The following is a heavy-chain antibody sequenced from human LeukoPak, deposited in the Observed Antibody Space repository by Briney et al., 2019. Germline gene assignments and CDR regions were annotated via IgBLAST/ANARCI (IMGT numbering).Heavy chain of an antibody. J-gene: IGHJ2*01. Sequence: PGGSLRLSCAASGFTFDDYGMSWVRHAPGKGLEWVSGINWNGGSTGYADSVKGRFTISRDNAKNSLYLQMNSLRAEDTALYYCARDRGFGLDRYFHLWGRGTLVSVSS. CDR2: INWNGGST. CDR1: GFTFDDYG. V-gene: IGHV3-20*04. CDR3: ARDRGFGLDRYFHL. D-gene: IGHD3-10*01.